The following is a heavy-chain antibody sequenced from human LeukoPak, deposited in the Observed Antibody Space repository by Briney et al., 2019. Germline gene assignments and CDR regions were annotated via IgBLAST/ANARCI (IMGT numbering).Heavy chain of an antibody. J-gene: IGHJ4*02. Sequence: GGSLRLSCAASGFTFSSYAMSWVRQAPGKGLEWVSAISASGDSTHYADSVRGRFTISRDNSKNTLHLQLKSLRAEDTAVYYCAKALSGSYSILDYWGQGTLATVSS. CDR3: AKALSGSYSILDY. D-gene: IGHD1-26*01. V-gene: IGHV3-23*01. CDR2: ISASGDST. CDR1: GFTFSSYA.